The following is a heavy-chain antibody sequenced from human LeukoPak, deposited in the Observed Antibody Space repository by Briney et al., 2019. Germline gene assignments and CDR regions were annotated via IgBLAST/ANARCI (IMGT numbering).Heavy chain of an antibody. V-gene: IGHV3-23*01. CDR1: GFTFNSYA. Sequence: GGSLRLSCAASGFTFNSYAMSWVRQARGKGLEWVSAISGSGGSTYYADSVKGRFTISRDNSKNTLYLQMNSLRAEDTAVYYCAKYKSYYDSSGYYYWGQGTLVTVSS. CDR3: AKYKSYYDSSGYYY. CDR2: ISGSGGST. J-gene: IGHJ4*02. D-gene: IGHD3-22*01.